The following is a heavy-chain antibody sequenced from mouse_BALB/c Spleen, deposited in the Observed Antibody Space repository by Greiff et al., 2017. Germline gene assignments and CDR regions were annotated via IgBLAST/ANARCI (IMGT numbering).Heavy chain of an antibody. Sequence: VKLQESGPGLVAPSQCLSITCTVSGFSLTGYGVNWVRQPPGKGLEWLGMIWGDGSTDYNTALNSRLSISKDNSKSQDFLKMHGLQTDDTARYYCARDRGGGFFYAMDYWGQGTSGTVSS. V-gene: IGHV2-6-7*01. D-gene: IGHD1-1*02. J-gene: IGHJ4*01. CDR1: GFSLTGYG. CDR2: IWGDGST. CDR3: ARDRGGGFFYAMDY.